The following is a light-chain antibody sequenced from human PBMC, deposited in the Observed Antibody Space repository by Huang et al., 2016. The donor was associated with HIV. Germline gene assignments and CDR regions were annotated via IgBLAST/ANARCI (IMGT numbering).Light chain of an antibody. CDR2: AAS. Sequence: DIQVTQSPSSLSASVGDRVTVTCRTSRGISDSLVWYQQKPGRAPKLLVYAASRLESGGPSRFSGSGGGADFSLTINNLQPEDFATYYCQRYYGTPYTFGQGTKVEIK. V-gene: IGKV1-NL1*01. J-gene: IGKJ2*01. CDR1: RGISDS. CDR3: QRYYGTPYT.